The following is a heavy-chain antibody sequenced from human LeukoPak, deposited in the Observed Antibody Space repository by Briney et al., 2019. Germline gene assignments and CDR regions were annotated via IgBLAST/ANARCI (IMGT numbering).Heavy chain of an antibody. V-gene: IGHV4-4*02. CDR1: GGSISSTNW. CDR3: ARLKYYYDSNGSRAEYFQH. J-gene: IGHJ1*01. Sequence: SETLSLTCVVSGGSISSTNWWSWVRQPPGKGLEWIGEIYHSGSTNYNPSLKSRVTISVDTSKNQFSLKLSSVTAADTAVYYCARLKYYYDSNGSRAEYFQHWGQGTLVTASS. CDR2: IYHSGST. D-gene: IGHD3-22*01.